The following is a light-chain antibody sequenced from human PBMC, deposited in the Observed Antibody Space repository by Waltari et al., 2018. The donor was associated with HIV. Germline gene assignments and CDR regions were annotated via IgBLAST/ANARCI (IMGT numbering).Light chain of an antibody. CDR3: TSYGGSNNVL. CDR2: EVS. V-gene: IGLV2-8*01. CDR1: SSAVGACKY. J-gene: IGLJ2*01. Sequence: QSALTQPPSAAGSPGQSVTISCTGTSSAVGACKYVSWYQQHPGKAPKLVICEVSKRPSGVPDRFSGSKSGNTASLTVSGLQAEDEADYYCTSYGGSNNVLFGGGTKLTVL.